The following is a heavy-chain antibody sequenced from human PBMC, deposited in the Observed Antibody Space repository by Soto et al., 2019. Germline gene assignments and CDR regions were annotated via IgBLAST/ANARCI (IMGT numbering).Heavy chain of an antibody. D-gene: IGHD4-17*01. CDR2: IHHSGST. Sequence: SETLSLTCAVSGGSISSSNWWTWVRQPPGKGLEWIGEIHHSGSTNYNPSLKSRVTISVDTSKNQFSLKLSSVTAADTAVYYCATHGVTVTNERDYYYGMDVWGQGTTVTVSS. CDR3: ATHGVTVTNERDYYYGMDV. CDR1: GGSISSSNW. J-gene: IGHJ6*02. V-gene: IGHV4-4*02.